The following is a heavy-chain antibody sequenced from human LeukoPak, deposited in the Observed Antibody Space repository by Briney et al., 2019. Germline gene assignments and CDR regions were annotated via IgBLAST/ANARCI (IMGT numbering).Heavy chain of an antibody. Sequence: PGECRKLSCAASGFTFSGSAMHWVPPASGEGREWVGRVRSKANKYATAYAASVKGRFTISRDASKTTAYLQMNSLKTEDTAVYYCTSKGEMNLAYCGGDCYSPFDYWGQGTLVTVSS. V-gene: IGHV3-73*01. CDR3: TSKGEMNLAYCGGDCYSPFDY. D-gene: IGHD2-21*02. CDR1: GFTFSGSA. J-gene: IGHJ4*02. CDR2: VRSKANKYAT.